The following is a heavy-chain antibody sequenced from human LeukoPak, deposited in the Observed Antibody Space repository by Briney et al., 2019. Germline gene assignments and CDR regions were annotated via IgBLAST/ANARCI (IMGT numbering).Heavy chain of an antibody. Sequence: GGSLRLSCAASGFTFSSYWMHWVRQAPGKGLVWVSRINSDGSSTSYADSVKGRFTISRDNAKNTLYLQMNSLRVEDTAVYYCARGDIVVVVAATTIDYWGQGTLVTVSS. CDR2: INSDGSST. D-gene: IGHD2-15*01. J-gene: IGHJ4*02. CDR1: GFTFSSYW. V-gene: IGHV3-74*01. CDR3: ARGDIVVVVAATTIDY.